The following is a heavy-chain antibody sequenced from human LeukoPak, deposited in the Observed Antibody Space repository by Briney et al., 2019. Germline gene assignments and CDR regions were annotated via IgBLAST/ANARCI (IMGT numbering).Heavy chain of an antibody. V-gene: IGHV5-51*01. CDR1: GYSFTSYW. CDR3: ARHRKAHYYYMDV. Sequence: TGESLKISCMGSGYSFTSYWIGWVRQMPGKGLEWMGIIYPGDSDTRYSPSFQGQVTISADKSISTAYLQWSSLKASDTAMYYCARHRKAHYYYMDVWGKGTTVTVS. J-gene: IGHJ6*03. CDR2: IYPGDSDT.